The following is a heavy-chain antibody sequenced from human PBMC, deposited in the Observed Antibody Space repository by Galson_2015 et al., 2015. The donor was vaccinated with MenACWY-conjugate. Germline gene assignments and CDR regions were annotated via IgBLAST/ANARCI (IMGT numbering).Heavy chain of an antibody. CDR2: IDPTDSYT. D-gene: IGHD3-22*01. V-gene: IGHV5-10-1*01. Sequence: QSGAEVKKPGESLRISCTGSGYSFTNYYITWVRQMPGKGLEWMGTIDPTDSYTNYSPSFQGHVTLSADKSISTAYLQWRSLKASDTAMHYCARRYYGSSGYYYFDSWGQGTLVTVSS. CDR3: ARRYYGSSGYYYFDS. CDR1: GYSFTNYY. J-gene: IGHJ4*02.